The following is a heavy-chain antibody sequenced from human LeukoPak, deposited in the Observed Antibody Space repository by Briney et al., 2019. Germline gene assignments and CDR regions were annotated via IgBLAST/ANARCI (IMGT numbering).Heavy chain of an antibody. Sequence: GGSLRLSCAASGFTFSSYAMHWVRQAPGKGLEYVSAISSNGGSTYYANSEKGRFTISRDNSKNTLYLQMGSLRAEDMAVYYCARATPSYGDYSFDYWGQGTLVTVSS. CDR2: ISSNGGST. D-gene: IGHD4-17*01. J-gene: IGHJ4*02. CDR1: GFTFSSYA. V-gene: IGHV3-64*01. CDR3: ARATPSYGDYSFDY.